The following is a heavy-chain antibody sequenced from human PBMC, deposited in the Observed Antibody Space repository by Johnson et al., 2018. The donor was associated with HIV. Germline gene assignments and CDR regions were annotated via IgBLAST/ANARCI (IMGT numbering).Heavy chain of an antibody. CDR1: RFTFSDYY. CDR3: ARDAVISSGWYNVDAFDI. Sequence: QVQLVESGGGWVKPGGSLRLSCAASRFTFSDYYMTWIRQAPGKGLEWVSYISSSGNTIYYADSVKGRFTISRDNAKNSLYLQMNTLRAEDTAVYYCARDAVISSGWYNVDAFDIWGQGTMVTVSS. V-gene: IGHV3-11*01. D-gene: IGHD6-19*01. J-gene: IGHJ3*02. CDR2: ISSSGNTI.